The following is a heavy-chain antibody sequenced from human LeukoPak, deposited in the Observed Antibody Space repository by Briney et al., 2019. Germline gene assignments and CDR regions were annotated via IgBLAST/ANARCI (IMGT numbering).Heavy chain of an antibody. CDR3: SRLKEEVGIITPLDS. J-gene: IGHJ4*02. D-gene: IGHD3-22*01. CDR2: IRTKVNNYAT. CDR1: GFTFSGSA. Sequence: GGSLRLSCAASGFTFSGSAIHWVRQASGKGLEWIGRIRTKVNNYATAYAASVKGRFTISRDDSTNTAYLQMNSLRTEDTAVYFCSRLKEEVGIITPLDSWGQGTLVTVSS. V-gene: IGHV3-73*01.